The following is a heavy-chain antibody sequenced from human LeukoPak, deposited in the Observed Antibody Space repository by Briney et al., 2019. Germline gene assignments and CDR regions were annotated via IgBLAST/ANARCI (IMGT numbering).Heavy chain of an antibody. D-gene: IGHD4/OR15-4a*01. Sequence: GGSLRLSCAASRFTFSNYEMHWVRQAPGKGLEWVANINQDGSEKNYVDSLKGRFTISRDNAKNSLYLQMNSLRAEDTAVYYCARRYYGAFDYWGQGTLVTVSS. CDR2: INQDGSEK. J-gene: IGHJ4*02. CDR1: RFTFSNYE. V-gene: IGHV3-7*05. CDR3: ARRYYGAFDY.